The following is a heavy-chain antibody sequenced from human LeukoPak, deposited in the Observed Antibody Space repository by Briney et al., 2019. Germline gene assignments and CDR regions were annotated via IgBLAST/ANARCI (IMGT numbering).Heavy chain of an antibody. CDR1: GGSISSYY. CDR3: ARAQPEGRFDP. CDR2: IYYSGST. Sequence: SETLSLTCTVSGGSISSYYWSWIRQPPGKGLEWTGYIYYSGSTNYNPSLKSRVTISVDTSKNQFSLKLSSVTAADTAVYYCARAQPEGRFDPWGQGTLVTVSS. D-gene: IGHD1-14*01. J-gene: IGHJ5*02. V-gene: IGHV4-59*01.